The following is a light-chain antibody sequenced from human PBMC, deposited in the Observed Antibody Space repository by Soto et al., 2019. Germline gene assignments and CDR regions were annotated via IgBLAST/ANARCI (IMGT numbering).Light chain of an antibody. J-gene: IGKJ1*01. CDR3: QQSYSSPPT. Sequence: DIPMTQSPASLSASVGDRVTIHCRASQSISSYLNWYQQKPGKAPKLLIFAASSLQSGVPSRFSGSRSGPDFTLTISSLQPEDFATYYCQQSYSSPPTFGRGTKVDIK. CDR1: QSISSY. V-gene: IGKV1-39*01. CDR2: AAS.